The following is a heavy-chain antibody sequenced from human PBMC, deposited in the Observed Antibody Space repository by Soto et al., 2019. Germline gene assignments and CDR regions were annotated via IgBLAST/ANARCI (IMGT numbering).Heavy chain of an antibody. Sequence: QVQLQQWGAGLLKPSETLSLTCAVYGGSFSGYYWSWIRQPPGKGLEWIGEINHSGSTNYNPSLKSRVTISVDTSKYQFTLKLSSVTAADTAVYYCARGINDFWSGYYIDYCGQGTLVTVSS. CDR3: ARGINDFWSGYYIDY. CDR2: INHSGST. D-gene: IGHD3-3*01. CDR1: GGSFSGYY. J-gene: IGHJ4*02. V-gene: IGHV4-34*01.